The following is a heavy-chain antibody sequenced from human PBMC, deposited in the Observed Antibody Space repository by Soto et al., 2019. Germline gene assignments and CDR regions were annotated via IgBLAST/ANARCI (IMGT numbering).Heavy chain of an antibody. D-gene: IGHD6-13*01. V-gene: IGHV1-18*04. CDR1: RYTFPRYG. Sequence: SEKLSCKVSRYTFPRYGISWVSQAPRQGLEWMGWISAYNGNTNYAQKLQGRVTMTTDTSTSTAYMELRSLRSDDTAVYYCARSWYSSSWFYWYFDLWGRGTLVTVSS. CDR3: ARSWYSSSWFYWYFDL. J-gene: IGHJ2*01. CDR2: ISAYNGNT.